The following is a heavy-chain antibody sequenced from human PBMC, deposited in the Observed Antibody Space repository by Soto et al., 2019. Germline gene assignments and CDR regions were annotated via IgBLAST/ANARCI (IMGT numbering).Heavy chain of an antibody. D-gene: IGHD1-26*01. V-gene: IGHV3-23*01. Sequence: EVLLLESGGGLVQPGGSLRLSCAASGFTFSSYAMRWVRQAPVKGLEWVSAISGSGGSTYYADSVKGRFTISRDNSKNPLYLQMNSLRAEDTAVYYCARRGSGSYYDYWGQGTLVTVSS. CDR2: ISGSGGST. CDR1: GFTFSSYA. CDR3: ARRGSGSYYDY. J-gene: IGHJ4*02.